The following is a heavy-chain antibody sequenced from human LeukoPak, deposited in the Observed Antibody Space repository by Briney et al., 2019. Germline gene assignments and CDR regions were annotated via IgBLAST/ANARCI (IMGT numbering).Heavy chain of an antibody. D-gene: IGHD1-1*01. J-gene: IGHJ4*02. Sequence: GGSLRLSCATSGFTFSSYAMSWVRQAPGKGLEWVSTISSNGGSTDYADSVKGRFTISRDNSEDTLYLQMNSLRAEDTAVYYCVRDPSGSGFAFDSWGQGALVAVSS. CDR1: GFTFSSYA. CDR2: ISSNGGST. CDR3: VRDPSGSGFAFDS. V-gene: IGHV3-23*01.